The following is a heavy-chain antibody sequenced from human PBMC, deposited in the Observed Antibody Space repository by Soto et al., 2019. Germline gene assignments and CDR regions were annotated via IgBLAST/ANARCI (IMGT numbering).Heavy chain of an antibody. J-gene: IGHJ4*02. CDR2: IWYDGSNK. CDR3: ARDASPRGYDSSGYYYH. Sequence: PGGSLRLSCAASGFTFRSYGMHWVRQAPGKGLEWVAVIWYDGSNKYYADSVKGRFTISRDNSKNTLYLQMNSLRAEDTAVYYCARDASPRGYDSSGYYYHWGQGTLVTVSS. V-gene: IGHV3-33*01. CDR1: GFTFRSYG. D-gene: IGHD3-22*01.